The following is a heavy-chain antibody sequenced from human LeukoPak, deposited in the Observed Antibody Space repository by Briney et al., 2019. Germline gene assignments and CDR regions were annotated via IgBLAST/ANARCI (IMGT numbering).Heavy chain of an antibody. D-gene: IGHD4-11*01. J-gene: IGHJ6*02. CDR3: ATAFTGRSNYLYYYYGMGV. CDR1: GYTFTGYY. V-gene: IGHV1-2*04. CDR2: INPNSGGT. Sequence: ASVKVSCTASGYTFTGYYMHWVRQAPGQGLEWMGWINPNSGGTNYAQKFQGWVTMTRDTSISPAYMELSRLRSDDTAVYYCATAFTGRSNYLYYYYGMGVWGQGTTVTVTS.